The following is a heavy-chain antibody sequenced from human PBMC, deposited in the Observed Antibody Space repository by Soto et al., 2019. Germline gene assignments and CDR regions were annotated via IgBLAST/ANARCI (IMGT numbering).Heavy chain of an antibody. V-gene: IGHV3-23*01. CDR3: AKGQDGSGSLTPRVDF. D-gene: IGHD3-10*01. J-gene: IGHJ4*02. CDR1: GFTFNNYA. Sequence: EVQLLESGGGLVQPGGALRRSCAATGFTFNNYAMTWVRQAPGKGLEWVSAISGGGDTTSYADSVKGRFTVSRDGSKNTLYLQMSSLRAEDTALYYCAKGQDGSGSLTPRVDFWGQGTLVTVSS. CDR2: ISGGGDTT.